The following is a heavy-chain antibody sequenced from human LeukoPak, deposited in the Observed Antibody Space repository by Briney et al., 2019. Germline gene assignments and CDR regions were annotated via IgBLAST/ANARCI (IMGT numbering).Heavy chain of an antibody. V-gene: IGHV1-2*06. J-gene: IGHJ4*02. Sequence: ASVKVSFKASGYTFTGYYMHWVRQAPGQGLEWMGRINPNSGGTNYAQKFQGRVTMTRDTSISTAYMELSRLRSDDTAVYYCARAFRIAARPADYWGQGTLVTVSS. CDR1: GYTFTGYY. D-gene: IGHD6-6*01. CDR2: INPNSGGT. CDR3: ARAFRIAARPADY.